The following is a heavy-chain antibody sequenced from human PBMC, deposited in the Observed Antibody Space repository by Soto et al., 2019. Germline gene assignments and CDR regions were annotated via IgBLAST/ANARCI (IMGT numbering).Heavy chain of an antibody. D-gene: IGHD2-15*01. J-gene: IGHJ4*02. CDR2: IDWDDDK. CDR1: GGSISSGGYS. Sequence: TLSLTCAVSGGSISSGGYSWSWIRQPPGKALEWLARIDWDDDKYYSTSLKTRLTISKDTSKNQVVLTMTNMDPVDTATYYCARIMTPGPIDYWGQGTLVTVSS. CDR3: ARIMTPGPIDY. V-gene: IGHV2-70*11.